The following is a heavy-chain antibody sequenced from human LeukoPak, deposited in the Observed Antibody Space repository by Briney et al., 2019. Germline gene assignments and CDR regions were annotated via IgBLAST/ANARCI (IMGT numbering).Heavy chain of an antibody. V-gene: IGHV1-18*01. J-gene: IGHJ6*03. CDR2: ISAYNGNT. D-gene: IGHD6-13*01. CDR3: AGAGIAAAGAYYYYMDV. Sequence: ASVKVSCKASGYTFTSYGISWVRQAPGQGLEWMGWISAYNGNTSYAQKLQSRVTMTTDTSTSTAYMELRSLRSDDTAVYYCAGAGIAAAGAYYYYMDVWGKGTTVTVSS. CDR1: GYTFTSYG.